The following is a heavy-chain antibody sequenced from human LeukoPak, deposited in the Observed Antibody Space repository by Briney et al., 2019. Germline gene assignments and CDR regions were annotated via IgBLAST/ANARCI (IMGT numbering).Heavy chain of an antibody. CDR2: IKQDGSEK. CDR1: GFTFSSYW. CDR3: ATKDYGDCETFDY. V-gene: IGHV3-7*05. D-gene: IGHD4-17*01. Sequence: GGSLRLSCAASGFTFSSYWMSWVRQAPGKGLEWVANIKQDGSEKYYVDSVKGRFTISRDNAKNSLYLQMNSLRAEDTAVYYCATKDYGDCETFDYWGQGTLVTVSS. J-gene: IGHJ4*02.